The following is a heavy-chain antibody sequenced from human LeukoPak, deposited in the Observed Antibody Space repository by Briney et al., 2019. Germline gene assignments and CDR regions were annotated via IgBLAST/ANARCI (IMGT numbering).Heavy chain of an antibody. J-gene: IGHJ4*02. V-gene: IGHV4-59*08. CDR2: IYYSGST. CDR1: GGSISSYY. Sequence: TSSETLSLTCTVSGGSISSYYWSWIRQPPGKGLEWIGYIYYSGSTNYNPSLKSRVTISVDTSKNQFSLKLSSVTAADTAVYYCARAPAAEELPAFDYWGQGSLVTVSS. CDR3: ARAPAAEELPAFDY. D-gene: IGHD1-26*01.